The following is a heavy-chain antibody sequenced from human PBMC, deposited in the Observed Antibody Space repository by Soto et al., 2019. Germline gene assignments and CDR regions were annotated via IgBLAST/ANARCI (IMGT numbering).Heavy chain of an antibody. D-gene: IGHD2-2*01. CDR1: GGSISGGGYY. Sequence: PSETLSLTCTVSGGSISGGGYYWSRIRQHPGKGLEWIGYIYYSGSTYYNPSLKSRVTISVDTSKNQFSLKLSSVTAADTAVYYCARVERYQLLKRYYYYGMDVWGQGTTVTVSS. V-gene: IGHV4-31*03. CDR3: ARVERYQLLKRYYYYGMDV. J-gene: IGHJ6*02. CDR2: IYYSGST.